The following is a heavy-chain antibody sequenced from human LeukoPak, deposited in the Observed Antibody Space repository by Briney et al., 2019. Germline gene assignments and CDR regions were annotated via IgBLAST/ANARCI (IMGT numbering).Heavy chain of an antibody. J-gene: IGHJ4*02. Sequence: PGGSLRLSCAASGFTFSSYGMHWVRQAPGKGREWVAVIWYDGSNKYYADSVKGRFTISRDNSKNTLYLQMNSLRAEDTAVYYCARDYFDRVATIFFDYWGQGTLVTVSS. CDR3: ARDYFDRVATIFFDY. D-gene: IGHD5-12*01. V-gene: IGHV3-33*01. CDR2: IWYDGSNK. CDR1: GFTFSSYG.